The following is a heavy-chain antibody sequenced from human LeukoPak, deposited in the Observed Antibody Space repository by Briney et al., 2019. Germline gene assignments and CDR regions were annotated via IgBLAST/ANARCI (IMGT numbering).Heavy chain of an antibody. CDR1: GFTFSSYG. J-gene: IGHJ4*02. D-gene: IGHD1-26*01. Sequence: GGSLRLSCAASGFTFSSYGMHWVRQAPGKGLEWVAVIWYDGSNKYYAASVKGRFTISRENCKNRLYLQMNSLRAEETAVYYCARDRATTEIGRFDYWGQGTLVTVSS. V-gene: IGHV3-33*01. CDR3: ARDRATTEIGRFDY. CDR2: IWYDGSNK.